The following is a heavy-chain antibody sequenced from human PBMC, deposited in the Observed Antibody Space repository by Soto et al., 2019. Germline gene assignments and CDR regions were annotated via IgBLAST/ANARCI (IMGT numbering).Heavy chain of an antibody. CDR2: ISAYNGKT. J-gene: IGHJ4*02. CDR3: ATWGPQWELPYLDY. V-gene: IGHV1-18*04. Sequence: QVQLVQSGAEVKKPGASVKVSCKASGYTFTSYGISWVRQAPGQGLEWMGWISAYNGKTNYAQKLQGRVTMTTDTATSTADRELRSLRSDDTAVYYCATWGPQWELPYLDYWGQGTLVTVSS. D-gene: IGHD1-26*01. CDR1: GYTFTSYG.